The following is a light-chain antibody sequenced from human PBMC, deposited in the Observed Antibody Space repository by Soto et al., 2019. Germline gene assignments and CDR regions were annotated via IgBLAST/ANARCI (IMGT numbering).Light chain of an antibody. CDR1: QTISSW. CDR3: QHYNSYSEA. Sequence: QISQCPSSLVASVGDRVTITCRASQTISSWLAWYQQKPGKAPKLLIYKASTLKSGVPSRFSGSGSGTEFALTISSLQPDDFATYYCQHYNSYSEAFGKGTKVDI. CDR2: KAS. J-gene: IGKJ1*01. V-gene: IGKV1-5*03.